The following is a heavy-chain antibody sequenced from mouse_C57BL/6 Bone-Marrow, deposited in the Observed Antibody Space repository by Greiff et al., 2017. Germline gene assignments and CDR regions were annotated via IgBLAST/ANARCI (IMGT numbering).Heavy chain of an antibody. D-gene: IGHD1-1*01. Sequence: VQLQQSGPELVKPGASVKISCKASGYSFTDYNMNWVKQSNGKSLEWIGVINPNYGTTSYNQKFKGKATLTVDQSSSTAYMQLNSLTSEDSAVDYCASYRYYGSSYPYFDYWGHGTTLTVAS. CDR1: GYSFTDYN. CDR3: ASYRYYGSSYPYFDY. CDR2: INPNYGTT. V-gene: IGHV1-39*01. J-gene: IGHJ2*01.